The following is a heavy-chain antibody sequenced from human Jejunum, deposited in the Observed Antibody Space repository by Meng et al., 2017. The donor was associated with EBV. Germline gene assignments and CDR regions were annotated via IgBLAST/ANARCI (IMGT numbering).Heavy chain of an antibody. D-gene: IGHD6-13*01. Sequence: QGQLGQSGAEVKKPGASVKVSCKASEDTFTGYYYMHWVRQAPGQGLEWMGRINPYTGGTNYAQKFQGRVTMTRDTSNNTTYMEVNSLRSDDTAVYFCARDGYSSGWYYWGQGTLVTVSS. CDR1: EDTFTGYYY. CDR3: ARDGYSSGWYY. J-gene: IGHJ4*02. V-gene: IGHV1-2*06. CDR2: INPYTGGT.